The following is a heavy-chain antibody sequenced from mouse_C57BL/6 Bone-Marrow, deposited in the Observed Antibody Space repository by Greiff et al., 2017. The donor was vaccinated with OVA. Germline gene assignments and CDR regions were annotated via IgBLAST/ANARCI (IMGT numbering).Heavy chain of an antibody. V-gene: IGHV1-85*01. J-gene: IGHJ1*03. CDR2: IYPRDGST. CDR3: ARNDGYYLWYFDV. D-gene: IGHD2-3*01. Sequence: VQLQESGPELVKPGASVKLSCKASGYTFTSYDINWVKQRPGQGLEWIGWIYPRDGSTKYNEKFKGKATLTVESSSSTAYRELHSLTSEDSAVYFCARNDGYYLWYFDVWGTGTTVTVSS. CDR1: GYTFTSYD.